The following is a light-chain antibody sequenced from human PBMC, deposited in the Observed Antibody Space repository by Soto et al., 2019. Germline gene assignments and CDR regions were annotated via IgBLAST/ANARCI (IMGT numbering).Light chain of an antibody. Sequence: QSALTQPPSVSGAPGQRVTISCTGSSSNIGAGYDVHWYQQLPGTAPKLLIYGNSNRPSGVPDRFSGSKSVTSASLAITGLQAEDEADYYCQSYDSSLSGSVFGGGTKVTVL. CDR3: QSYDSSLSGSV. V-gene: IGLV1-40*01. J-gene: IGLJ2*01. CDR1: SSNIGAGYD. CDR2: GNS.